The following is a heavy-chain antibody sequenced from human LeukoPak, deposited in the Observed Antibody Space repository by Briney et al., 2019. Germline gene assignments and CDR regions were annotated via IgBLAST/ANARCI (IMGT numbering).Heavy chain of an antibody. J-gene: IGHJ5*02. V-gene: IGHV4-34*01. CDR2: INHSGST. Sequence: SQTLSLTCAVYGGSFSGYYWSWIRQPPGKWLEWIGEINHSGSTNYNPSLKSRVTISVDTSKNQFSLKLSSVTAADTAVYYCARGNPKWFDPWGQGSLVTVSS. CDR1: GGSFSGYY. CDR3: ARGNPKWFDP.